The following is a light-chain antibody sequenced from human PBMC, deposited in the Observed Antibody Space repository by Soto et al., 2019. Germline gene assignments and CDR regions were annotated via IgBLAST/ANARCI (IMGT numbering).Light chain of an antibody. Sequence: QSVLTQPPSVSGSPGQSVTISCTGTSSDVGSYNRVSWYQQPPGTAPKLMIYEVSNRPSGVPDRFSGSKSGNTASLTISGLQAEDEADYYCSLYTSSSTHLVFGTGTKVTVL. V-gene: IGLV2-18*01. CDR2: EVS. CDR3: SLYTSSSTHLV. CDR1: SSDVGSYNR. J-gene: IGLJ1*01.